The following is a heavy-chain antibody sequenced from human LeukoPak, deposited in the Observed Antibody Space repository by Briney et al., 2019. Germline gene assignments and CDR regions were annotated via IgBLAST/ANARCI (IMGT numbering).Heavy chain of an antibody. J-gene: IGHJ4*02. CDR1: GGTFTSYY. D-gene: IGHD3-9*01. V-gene: IGHV1-46*01. Sequence: ASVKVSCKASGGTFTSYYMHWVRQAPGQGLEWMGIINPSGGSTSYAQKFQGRVTMTRDTSTSTVYMELSSLRSEDTAVYYCARDHWVILTGYYPYYFDYWGQGTLVTVSS. CDR2: INPSGGST. CDR3: ARDHWVILTGYYPYYFDY.